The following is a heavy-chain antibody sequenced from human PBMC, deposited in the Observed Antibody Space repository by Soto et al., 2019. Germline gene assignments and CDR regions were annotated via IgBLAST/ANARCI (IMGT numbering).Heavy chain of an antibody. CDR2: IYSGGST. J-gene: IGHJ6*02. Sequence: GGSLRLSCAASGFTVSSNYMSWVRQAPGKGLEWVSVIYSGGSTYYADSVKGRFTISRDNSKNTLYLQMNSLRAEDTAVYYCARDLYYYYGMDVWGQGTTVTVSS. V-gene: IGHV3-53*01. CDR3: ARDLYYYYGMDV. CDR1: GFTVSSNY.